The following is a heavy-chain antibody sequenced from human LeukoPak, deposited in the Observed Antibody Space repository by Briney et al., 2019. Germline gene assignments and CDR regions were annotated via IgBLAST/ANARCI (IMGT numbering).Heavy chain of an antibody. CDR1: GGTFSSYA. J-gene: IGHJ4*02. D-gene: IGHD3-22*01. Sequence: SSVKVSCKASGGTFSSYAISWVRQAPGQGLEWMGRIIPIFGTANYAQKFQGRVTITADESTSTAYMELSSLKSEDTAVYSCARVGLAYYYDSSGYYFPVDCWGQGTLVTVSS. CDR3: ARVGLAYYYDSSGYYFPVDC. V-gene: IGHV1-69*15. CDR2: IIPIFGTA.